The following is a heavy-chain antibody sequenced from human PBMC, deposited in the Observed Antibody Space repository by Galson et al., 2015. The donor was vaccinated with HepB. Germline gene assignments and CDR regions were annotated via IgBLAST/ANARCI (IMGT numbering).Heavy chain of an antibody. Sequence: SLRLSCAASGFTFSSYGMHWVRQAPGKGLEWVAVISYDGSNKYYADSVKGRFTISRDNSKNTLYLQMNSLRAEDTAVYYCAKDLDLHSDRCCPDLWGQGTLVTVSS. D-gene: IGHD3-22*01. CDR3: AKDLDLHSDRCCPDL. V-gene: IGHV3-30*18. CDR1: GFTFSSYG. CDR2: ISYDGSNK. J-gene: IGHJ5*02.